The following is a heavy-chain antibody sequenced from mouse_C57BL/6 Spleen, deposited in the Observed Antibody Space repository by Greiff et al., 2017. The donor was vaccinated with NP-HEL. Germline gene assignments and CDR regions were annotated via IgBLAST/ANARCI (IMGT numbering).Heavy chain of an antibody. V-gene: IGHV5-6*01. J-gene: IGHJ2*01. D-gene: IGHD2-1*01. CDR2: ISSGGSYT. CDR3: ARPNGTGDYFDY. Sequence: EVKLMESGGDLVKPGGSLKLSCAASGFTFSSYGMSWVRQTPDKRLEWVATISSGGSYTYYPDSVKGRFTISRDNAKNTLYLQMSSLKSEDTAMYYCARPNGTGDYFDYWGQGTTLTVSS. CDR1: GFTFSSYG.